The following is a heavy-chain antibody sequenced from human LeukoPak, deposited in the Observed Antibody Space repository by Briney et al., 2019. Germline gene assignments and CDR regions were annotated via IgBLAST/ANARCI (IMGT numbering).Heavy chain of an antibody. D-gene: IGHD3-22*01. CDR1: GGSVSGFY. CDR2: VYYSGGT. CDR3: ARGPYSYDSSGAFDI. V-gene: IGHV4-59*08. J-gene: IGHJ3*02. Sequence: ASETLSLTCTVSGGSVSGFYWSWIRQPPGKGLEWIGSVYYSGGTNYNPSLKSRVTISVDTSKNQFSLKLSSVTAADTAVYFCARGPYSYDSSGAFDIWGQGTMVTVSS.